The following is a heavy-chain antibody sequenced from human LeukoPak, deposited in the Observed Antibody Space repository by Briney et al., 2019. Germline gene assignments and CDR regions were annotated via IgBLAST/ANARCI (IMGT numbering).Heavy chain of an antibody. D-gene: IGHD3-3*01. J-gene: IGHJ4*02. CDR2: IYYSGSI. V-gene: IGHV4-59*01. Sequence: PSETLSLTCTVSGGSISSYYWSWIRQPPGKGLEWIGYIYYSGSINYNPSLKSRVTISVDTSKNQFSLKLSSVTAADTAVYYCARGEYYDFWSGYYGPYDYWGQGTLVTVSS. CDR3: ARGEYYDFWSGYYGPYDY. CDR1: GGSISSYY.